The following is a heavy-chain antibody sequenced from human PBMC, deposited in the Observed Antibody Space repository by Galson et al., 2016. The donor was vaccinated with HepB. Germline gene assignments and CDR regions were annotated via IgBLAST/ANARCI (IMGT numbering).Heavy chain of an antibody. D-gene: IGHD1-26*01. Sequence: SVKVSCKVSGYTLTELSMHWVRQAPGKGLEWMGGFDPEDGETIYAQKFQGRVTLTRDASTRTVYMELSSLRSEDTAVYYCAREWDPIIRCLDFWGPGTPITVSS. V-gene: IGHV1-24*01. CDR1: GYTLTELS. J-gene: IGHJ4*02. CDR3: AREWDPIIRCLDF. CDR2: FDPEDGET.